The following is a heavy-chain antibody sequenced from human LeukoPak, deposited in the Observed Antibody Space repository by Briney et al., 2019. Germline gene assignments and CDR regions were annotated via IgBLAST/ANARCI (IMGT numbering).Heavy chain of an antibody. Sequence: GGSLRLSCAASGFTFSSYAMHWVRQAPGKGLEWVAVISYDGSNKYYADSVKGRFTISRDNSKNTLYPQMNSLRAEDTAVYYCARTLSGGPPVGYWGQAALVTVSS. CDR1: GFTFSSYA. CDR2: ISYDGSNK. D-gene: IGHD2-15*01. V-gene: IGHV3-30*04. J-gene: IGHJ4*02. CDR3: ARTLSGGPPVGY.